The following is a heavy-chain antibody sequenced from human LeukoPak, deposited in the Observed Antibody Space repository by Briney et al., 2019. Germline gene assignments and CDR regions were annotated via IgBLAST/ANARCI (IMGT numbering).Heavy chain of an antibody. V-gene: IGHV3-30*02. CDR1: GFTFSSYA. D-gene: IGHD3-3*01. J-gene: IGHJ3*02. CDR2: MRGDGSQL. CDR3: AKDIGRRIFGVAYDAFDI. Sequence: GRSLRLSCAASGFTFSSYAMHWVRQAPGKGLEWVASMRGDGSQLYHAESVKGRFTISRDNSKNTLYVQMNSLRVEDTAIYYCAKDIGRRIFGVAYDAFDIWGQGTMLTVSS.